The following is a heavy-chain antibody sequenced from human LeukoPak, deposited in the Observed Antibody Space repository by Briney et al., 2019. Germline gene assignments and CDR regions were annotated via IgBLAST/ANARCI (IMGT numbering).Heavy chain of an antibody. CDR2: IVVGSGNT. CDR1: GFTFTNSA. CDR3: AADDLTRGY. V-gene: IGHV1-58*02. Sequence: GTSLKVSCKASGFTFTNSAIQCVRQARGQRLEWIGWIVVGSGNTNYAQKFQERVTITRDMSTSTAYMELNSLRFEDTAVYYCAADDLTRGYWGQGTLVTVSS. J-gene: IGHJ4*02.